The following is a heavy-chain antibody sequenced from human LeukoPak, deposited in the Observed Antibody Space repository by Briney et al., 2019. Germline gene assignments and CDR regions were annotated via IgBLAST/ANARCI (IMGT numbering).Heavy chain of an antibody. D-gene: IGHD3-3*02. V-gene: IGHV4-34*01. CDR1: GGSFTGYY. J-gene: IGHJ4*02. CDR3: ASSNHFWSGYYLLDY. Sequence: SETLSLTCAVYGGSFTGYYWSWIRQPPGKGLEWIGEIDHSGSTNYNPSLKSRVTISVDTSKNQFSLELSSATAADTAVYYCASSNHFWSGYYLLDYWGQGTLVTVSS. CDR2: IDHSGST.